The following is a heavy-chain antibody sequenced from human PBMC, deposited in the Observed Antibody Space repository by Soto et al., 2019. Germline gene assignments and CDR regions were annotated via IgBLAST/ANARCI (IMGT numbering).Heavy chain of an antibody. CDR2: IYYSGST. J-gene: IGHJ3*02. D-gene: IGHD3-22*01. V-gene: IGHV4-31*03. Sequence: SSETLSLTCTVSGGSISSGGYYWSWIRQHPGKGLEWIGYIYYSGSTYYNPSLKSRVTISVDASKNQFSLKLSSVTAADTAVYYCARIPFHYYDSSGYPWGAFDIWGQGTMVTVSS. CDR3: ARIPFHYYDSSGYPWGAFDI. CDR1: GGSISSGGYY.